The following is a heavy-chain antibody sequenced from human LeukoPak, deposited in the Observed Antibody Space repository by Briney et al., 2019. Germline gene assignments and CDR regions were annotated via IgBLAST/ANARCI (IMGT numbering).Heavy chain of an antibody. CDR3: ARHFKSNTRAFDI. Sequence: PSETLSLTCTVSGGXISSYYCSWIRQPPGKEQEWIGFVYYSGSTNYNPSLKSRVTISVDTSKNQFSLKLSSVTAADTAVYYCARHFKSNTRAFDIWGQGTMVTVSS. CDR1: GGXISSYY. CDR2: VYYSGST. V-gene: IGHV4-59*08. J-gene: IGHJ3*02. D-gene: IGHD4-11*01.